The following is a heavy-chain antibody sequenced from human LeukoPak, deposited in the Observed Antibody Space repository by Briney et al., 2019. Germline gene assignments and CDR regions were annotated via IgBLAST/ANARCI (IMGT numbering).Heavy chain of an antibody. CDR3: ARSLSGKRRYFDWLLPGDSWFDP. J-gene: IGHJ5*02. V-gene: IGHV4-61*02. D-gene: IGHD3-9*01. CDR2: IYTSGST. CDR1: GGSISSGSYY. Sequence: SETLSLTCTVSGGSISSGSYYWSWIRQPAGKGLEWIGRIYTSGSTNYNPSLKSRVTISVDTSKNQFSLKLSSVTAADTAVYYCARSLSGKRRYFDWLLPGDSWFDPWGQGTLVTVSS.